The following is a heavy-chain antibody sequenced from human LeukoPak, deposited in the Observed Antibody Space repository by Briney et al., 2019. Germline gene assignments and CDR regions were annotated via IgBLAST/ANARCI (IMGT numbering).Heavy chain of an antibody. CDR3: ARSYSDPLFDY. D-gene: IGHD4-17*01. V-gene: IGHV4-39*01. CDR2: IYYSGST. J-gene: IGHJ4*02. Sequence: SETLSPTCTVSGGSISSSSYYWGWIRQPPGKGLEWIGSIYYSGSTYYNPSLKSRVTISVDTSKNQFSLKLSSVTVADTAVYYCARSYSDPLFDYWGQGTLVTVSS. CDR1: GGSISSSSYY.